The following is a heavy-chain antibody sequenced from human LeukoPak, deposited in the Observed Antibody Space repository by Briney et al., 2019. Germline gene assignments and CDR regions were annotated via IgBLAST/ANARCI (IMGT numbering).Heavy chain of an antibody. CDR2: IYYSGST. V-gene: IGHV4-61*01. J-gene: IGHJ4*02. D-gene: IGHD5-18*01. CDR3: ARGLSGGYSYIPYYFDW. Sequence: TSATLSLTCTVSGRSVSSGSYYWSWIRQPPGKGLEWIAYIYYSGSTNYNPSLKRRVTISVDPPKNQFPLKLSSVTAADTAVYYCARGLSGGYSYIPYYFDWWGEGTLVTVSS. CDR1: GRSVSSGSYY.